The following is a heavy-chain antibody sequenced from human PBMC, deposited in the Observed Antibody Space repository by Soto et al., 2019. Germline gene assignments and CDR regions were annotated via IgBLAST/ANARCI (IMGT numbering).Heavy chain of an antibody. D-gene: IGHD6-19*01. Sequence: SVTVSWTSCGCGFSSYAMSCVRQAPGQGLEWMGGIIPIFGTANYAQKFQGRVTITADESTSTAYMELSSLRSEDTAVYYCASSRKAGPPPNYWGQGILVTVSS. CDR1: GCGFSSYA. J-gene: IGHJ4*02. CDR3: ASSRKAGPPPNY. V-gene: IGHV1-69*13. CDR2: IIPIFGTA.